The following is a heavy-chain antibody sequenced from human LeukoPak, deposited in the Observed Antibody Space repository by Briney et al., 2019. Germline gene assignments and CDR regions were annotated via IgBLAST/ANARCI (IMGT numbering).Heavy chain of an antibody. J-gene: IGHJ4*02. CDR1: GGSFSGYY. Sequence: SETLSLTCAVYGGSFSGYYWSWIRQPPGKGLEWIGEINHSGSTNYNPSLKSRVTISVDTSKNQFSLKLSSVTAADTAVYYCARDRDSGVLDYWGQGILVTVSS. CDR2: INHSGST. CDR3: ARDRDSGVLDY. D-gene: IGHD6-19*01. V-gene: IGHV4-34*01.